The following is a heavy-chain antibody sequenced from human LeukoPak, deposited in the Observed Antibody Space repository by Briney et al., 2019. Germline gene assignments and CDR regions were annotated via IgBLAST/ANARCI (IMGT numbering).Heavy chain of an antibody. CDR1: GGSISGYY. D-gene: IGHD5-12*01. V-gene: IGHV4-59*01. CDR2: ISYSGST. Sequence: PSETLSLTCTVSGGSISGYYWSWIRQPPGKGLEWIGYISYSGSTNYNPSLKSRVTISVDTSKNLFSLNLKLTSVTAADTAVYYSARGGSGYDWFDPWGQGTLVTVSS. J-gene: IGHJ5*02. CDR3: ARGGSGYDWFDP.